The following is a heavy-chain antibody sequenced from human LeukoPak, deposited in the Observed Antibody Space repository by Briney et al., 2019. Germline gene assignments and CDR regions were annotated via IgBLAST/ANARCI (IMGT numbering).Heavy chain of an antibody. V-gene: IGHV1-46*01. CDR1: GYPFTSYY. D-gene: IGHD2-15*01. J-gene: IGHJ4*02. CDR2: INPSGGST. Sequence: ASVKVSCKASGYPFTSYYMHWVRQAPGQGLEWMGIINPSGGSTNSAQKFQGRVTMTRDTSTSTVYMELSSLRSDDTAVYYCARVSCSGGSCYSSLDYWGQGTLVTVSS. CDR3: ARVSCSGGSCYSSLDY.